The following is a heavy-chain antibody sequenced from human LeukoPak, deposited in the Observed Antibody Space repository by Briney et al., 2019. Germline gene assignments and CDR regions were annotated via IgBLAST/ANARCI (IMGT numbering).Heavy chain of an antibody. D-gene: IGHD3-22*01. V-gene: IGHV4-59*01. CDR3: ASTPNHYDSSGYYSSFDY. CDR1: GGSISSYY. J-gene: IGHJ4*02. CDR2: IYYSGST. Sequence: SETLSLTCTVSGGSISSYYWSWIRQPPGKGLEWIGYIYYSGSTNYNPSLKSRVTISVDTSKNQFSLKLSSVTAADTAVYYCASTPNHYDSSGYYSSFDYWGQGTLVTVSS.